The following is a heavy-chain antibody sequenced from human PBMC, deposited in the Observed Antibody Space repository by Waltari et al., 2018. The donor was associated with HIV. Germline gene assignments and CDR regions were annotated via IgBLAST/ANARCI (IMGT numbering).Heavy chain of an antibody. D-gene: IGHD1-26*01. CDR1: GFSFIDYA. V-gene: IGHV3-30*01. J-gene: IGHJ5*02. CDR2: VIYDGSNE. Sequence: QVQLVESGGGVVPPGTSLPLSVAASGFSFIDYAMHWVRQPPGKGLGWVASVIYDGSNEDYADSVTGRFTVSRDNSKNTLYLQMDSLRPEDTAVYYCATNSGSYRQGWFDPWGQGTQVTVSS. CDR3: ATNSGSYRQGWFDP.